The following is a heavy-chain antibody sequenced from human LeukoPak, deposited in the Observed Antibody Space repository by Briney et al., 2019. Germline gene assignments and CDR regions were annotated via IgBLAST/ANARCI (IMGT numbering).Heavy chain of an antibody. Sequence: SETLSLTCTVSGGSISSYYWSWIRQSPGKGLEWIGYIYDDGRTRHNPSLKSRVTMSIDTSKNQFSLKLSSVTAADTAVYYCARATYYYHLDVWGQGTTVTVST. CDR2: IYDDGRT. CDR3: ARATYYYHLDV. V-gene: IGHV4-59*01. J-gene: IGHJ6*01. CDR1: GGSISSYY.